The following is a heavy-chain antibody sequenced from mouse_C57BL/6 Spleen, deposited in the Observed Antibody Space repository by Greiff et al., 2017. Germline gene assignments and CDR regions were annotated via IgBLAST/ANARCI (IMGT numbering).Heavy chain of an antibody. J-gene: IGHJ4*01. Sequence: VQLQQSGAELARPGASVKLSCKASGYTFTSYGISWVKQRTGQGLEWIGEIYPRSGNTYYNEKFKGKATLTADKSSSTAYMELRSLTSEDSAVYCCAREGYYGSSWDYAMDYWGQGTSVTVSS. D-gene: IGHD1-1*01. CDR2: IYPRSGNT. CDR1: GYTFTSYG. CDR3: AREGYYGSSWDYAMDY. V-gene: IGHV1-81*01.